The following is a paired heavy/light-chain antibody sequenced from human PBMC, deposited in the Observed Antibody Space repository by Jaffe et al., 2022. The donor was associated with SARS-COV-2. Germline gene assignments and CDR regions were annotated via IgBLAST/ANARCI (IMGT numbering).Light chain of an antibody. J-gene: IGLJ3*02. CDR3: QSYDSTNWM. CDR1: SGSIASNY. Sequence: NFMLTQPHSVSESPGMTVTISCTGSSGSIASNYVQWYQQRPGSAPIIVIYEDNQRPPGVPDRFSGSIDSSSNSASLTISGLKTEDEADYYCQSYDSTNWMFGGGTKLTVL. V-gene: IGLV6-57*02. CDR2: EDN.
Heavy chain of an antibody. CDR3: ARGEFLVHYYYYMDV. CDR1: GFSLNSYA. J-gene: IGHJ6*03. D-gene: IGHD3-10*01. CDR2: ISYDGTNK. V-gene: IGHV3-30*14. Sequence: QVQLVESGGGVVQPGRSLRLSCAASGFSLNSYAMHWVRQAPGKGLEWVAVISYDGTNKYYADSVKGRFTISRDNSKNSLYLQLNSLRADDTAIYYCARGEFLVHYYYYMDVWGKGTTVTVSS.